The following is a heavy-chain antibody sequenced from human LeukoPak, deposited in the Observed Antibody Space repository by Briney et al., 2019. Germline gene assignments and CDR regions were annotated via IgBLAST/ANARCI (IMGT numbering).Heavy chain of an antibody. D-gene: IGHD6-19*01. Sequence: GGSLRLSCAASGFTVSSNYMSWVRQAPGKGLEWVSVIYSGGSTYYADSVKGRFTISRDNSKNTLYLQMNSLRAEDTAVYYCAKDLDSSGWYGYFQHWGQGTLVTVSS. V-gene: IGHV3-53*01. CDR3: AKDLDSSGWYGYFQH. CDR1: GFTVSSNY. CDR2: IYSGGST. J-gene: IGHJ1*01.